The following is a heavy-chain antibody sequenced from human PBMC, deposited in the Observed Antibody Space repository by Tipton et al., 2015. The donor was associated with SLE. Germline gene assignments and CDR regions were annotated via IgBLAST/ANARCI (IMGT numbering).Heavy chain of an antibody. CDR2: ISYNGDA. V-gene: IGHV4-31*03. CDR3: TRVRGDRSFVI. D-gene: IGHD3-16*02. Sequence: TLSLTCTVSGGSLNSAGYFWNWIRQSPGTGLEWIGSISYNGDANHNPSLRRRLTLSIDTSENHFSLRLNSLTAADTALYFCTRVRGDRSFVIGGRGTMTTVS. J-gene: IGHJ2*01. CDR1: GGSLNSAGYF.